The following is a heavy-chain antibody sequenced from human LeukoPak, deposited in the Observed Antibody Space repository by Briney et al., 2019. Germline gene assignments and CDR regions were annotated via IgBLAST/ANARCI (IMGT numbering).Heavy chain of an antibody. CDR1: GFAVSNNY. CDR2: INSGDST. V-gene: IGHV3-53*01. J-gene: IGHJ4*02. D-gene: IGHD2-2*01. Sequence: PGGSLRISCAASGFAVSNNYMSWVRQAPGKGLEWVSLINSGDSTYYADSVKGRFTISRDNPKNTLYLQMNSLRAEDTAVYYCVSFYETYWGRGTLVTVSS. CDR3: VSFYETY.